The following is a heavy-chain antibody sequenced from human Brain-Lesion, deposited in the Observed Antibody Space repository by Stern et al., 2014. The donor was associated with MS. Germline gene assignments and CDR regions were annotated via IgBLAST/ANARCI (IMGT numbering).Heavy chain of an antibody. D-gene: IGHD3-3*01. V-gene: IGHV1-69*01. CDR1: GGTFSSYA. CDR3: ARGVLRFLEWPYYGMDV. Sequence: VQLVQSGAEVKKPGSSVKVSCKASGGTFSSYAISWVRQAPGQGLEWMGGIIPILGTAIYAQKFQGRVTITADESTSTAYMELSSLRSEDTAVYYCARGVLRFLEWPYYGMDVWGQGTTVTVSS. J-gene: IGHJ6*02. CDR2: IIPILGTA.